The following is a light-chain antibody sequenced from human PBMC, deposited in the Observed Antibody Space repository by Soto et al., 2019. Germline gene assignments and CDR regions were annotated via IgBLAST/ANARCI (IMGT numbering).Light chain of an antibody. V-gene: IGKV1-39*01. Sequence: DIQMTQSPSSLSASVGHRVTITCRASQTITGYLNWYQQRPGKAPKLLIYAASSLQSGVPSRFSGSGSGTDFTLTINSLQPEDFATYYCQQSHGIPYTFGQGTKLEIK. J-gene: IGKJ2*01. CDR2: AAS. CDR3: QQSHGIPYT. CDR1: QTITGY.